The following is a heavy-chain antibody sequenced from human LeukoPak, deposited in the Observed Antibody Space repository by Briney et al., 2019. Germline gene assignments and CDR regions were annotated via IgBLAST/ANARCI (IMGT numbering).Heavy chain of an antibody. D-gene: IGHD1-14*01. V-gene: IGHV3-74*01. CDR3: AEDNLAKGIVFDY. CDR1: GFTFRTYW. CDR2: ISNDGRNI. Sequence: PGGSLRLSCATSGFTFRTYWMHWVRRDPGKGLVWVSRISNDGRNINYADSVKGRFTISRDNAKNTLYLQMNSLRAEDTAMYYCAEDNLAKGIVFDYWGQGALVTVSS. J-gene: IGHJ4*02.